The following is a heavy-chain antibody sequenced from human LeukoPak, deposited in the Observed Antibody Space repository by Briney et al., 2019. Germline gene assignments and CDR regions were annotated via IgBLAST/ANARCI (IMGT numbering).Heavy chain of an antibody. CDR2: ISSSSSYI. J-gene: IGHJ5*02. D-gene: IGHD3-9*01. CDR3: ARLGVYFDFWFDP. CDR1: GFTFSSYS. V-gene: IGHV3-21*01. Sequence: NPGGSLRLSCAASGFTFSSYSMNWVRQAPGKGLEWVSSISSSSSYIYYADSVKGRFTISRDNAENSLYLQMNSLRAEDTAVYYCARLGVYFDFWFDPGGQGTPVTVSS.